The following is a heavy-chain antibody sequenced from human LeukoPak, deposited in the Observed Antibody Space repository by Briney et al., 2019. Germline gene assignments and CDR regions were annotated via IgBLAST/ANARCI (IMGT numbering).Heavy chain of an antibody. CDR2: ISAYNGNT. V-gene: IGHV1-18*01. D-gene: IGHD3-22*01. CDR3: ARDYAGYYDSSGYYR. CDR1: GYTFTSYG. Sequence: ASVKVSCKASGYTFTSYGISWVRQAPGQGLEGMGWISAYNGNTNYAQKLQGRVTMTTDTSTSTAYMELRSLRSDDTAVYYCARDYAGYYDSSGYYRWGQGTLVTVSS. J-gene: IGHJ5*02.